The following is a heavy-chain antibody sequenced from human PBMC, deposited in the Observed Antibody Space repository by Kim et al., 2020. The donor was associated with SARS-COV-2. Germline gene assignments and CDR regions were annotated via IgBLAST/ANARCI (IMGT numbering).Heavy chain of an antibody. CDR3: ARDYDYVWGSYRPYYYYGMDV. CDR2: IIPIFGTA. D-gene: IGHD3-16*02. J-gene: IGHJ6*02. CDR1: GGTFSSYA. Sequence: SVKVSCKASGGTFSSYAISWVRQAPGQGLEWMGGIIPIFGTANYAQKFQGRVTITADESTSTAYMELSSLRSEDTAVYYCARDYDYVWGSYRPYYYYGMDVWGQGTTVTVSS. V-gene: IGHV1-69*13.